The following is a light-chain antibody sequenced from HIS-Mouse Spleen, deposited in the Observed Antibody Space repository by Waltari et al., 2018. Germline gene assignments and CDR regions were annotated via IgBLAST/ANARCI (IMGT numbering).Light chain of an antibody. CDR1: NIGSKS. CDR3: QVWDSSSDHVV. V-gene: IGLV3-21*03. J-gene: IGLJ2*01. CDR2: DDS. Sequence: SYVLTQPPSVSVAPGKTARITCGGNNIGSKSGHWYQQKPGQAPVLVGYDDSDRPSGIPERVSGSNSGNTATLTISRVEAGDEADYYCQVWDSSSDHVVFGGGTKLTVL.